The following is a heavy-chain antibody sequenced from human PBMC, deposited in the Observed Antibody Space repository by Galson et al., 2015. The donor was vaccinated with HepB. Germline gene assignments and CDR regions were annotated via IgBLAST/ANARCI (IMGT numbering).Heavy chain of an antibody. CDR3: ARDRGYSGYEIDY. CDR2: ISYDGSNK. Sequence: SLRLSCAASGFIFSNYAMHWVRQAPGKGLEWVAVISYDGSNKYYADSVKGRFTISRDNSKNTLYVQMDSLRAEDTAVYYCARDRGYSGYEIDYWGQGTLVTVSS. D-gene: IGHD5-12*01. J-gene: IGHJ4*02. CDR1: GFIFSNYA. V-gene: IGHV3-30*04.